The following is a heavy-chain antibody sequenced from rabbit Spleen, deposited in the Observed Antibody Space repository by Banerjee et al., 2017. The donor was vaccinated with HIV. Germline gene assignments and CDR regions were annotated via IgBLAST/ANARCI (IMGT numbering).Heavy chain of an antibody. CDR3: ARDAATSFSSYGMDL. CDR2: IDTGGSGFT. J-gene: IGHJ6*01. V-gene: IGHV1S40*01. CDR1: GVSFSGNSY. Sequence: QSLEESGGDLVKPGASLTLTCIASGVSFSGNSYMCWVRQAPGKGLDWIACIDTGGSGFTYFASWAKGRFTISKTSSTTVTLQMTSLTAADTATYFCARDAATSFSSYGMDLWGQGTLVTVS. D-gene: IGHD8-1*01.